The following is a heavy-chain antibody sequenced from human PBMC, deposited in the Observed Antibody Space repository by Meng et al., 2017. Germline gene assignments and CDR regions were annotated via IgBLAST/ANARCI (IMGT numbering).Heavy chain of an antibody. CDR1: GYTFTSYY. V-gene: IGHV1-2*06. CDR2: INPNSGGT. CDR3: ARDLGYNDY. D-gene: IGHD5-24*01. J-gene: IGHJ4*02. Sequence: LVESGAEVKKPGASVQGSCKASGYTFTSYYMHWGRQAPGQGLEWMGRINPNSGGTNYAQKFQGRVTMTRDTSISTAYMELSRLRSDDTAVYYCARDLGYNDYWGQGTLVTVSS.